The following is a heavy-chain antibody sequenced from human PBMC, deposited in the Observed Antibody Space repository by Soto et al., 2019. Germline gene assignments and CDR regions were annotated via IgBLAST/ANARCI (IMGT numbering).Heavy chain of an antibody. CDR3: ARGRQWLDD. V-gene: IGHV4-59*02. CDR2: IYYSGST. CDR1: GGSVSGYY. Sequence: PSETLSLTGTGSGGSVSGYYWSWIRQPPGKGLEWIGYIYYSGSTNYNPSLKSRVAISVDTSKNQFSLKLSSVTAADTAVYYCARGRQWLDDWGQGTLVTVSS. D-gene: IGHD6-19*01. J-gene: IGHJ4*02.